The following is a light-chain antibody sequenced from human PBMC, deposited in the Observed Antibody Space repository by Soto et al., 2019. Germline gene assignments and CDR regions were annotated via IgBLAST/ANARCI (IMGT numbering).Light chain of an antibody. Sequence: QSDHPQPASLSGSPGPSITISCTGTSSDVCSYHYFSWFQQHPGKAPKRIIFEVIDRPSGVSTRFSGSKSGDTASLTISGLQADDEADYYCSSYTSGRDVYVFGGGTKVTVL. CDR2: EVI. J-gene: IGLJ1*01. V-gene: IGLV2-14*01. CDR1: SSDVCSYHY. CDR3: SSYTSGRDVYV.